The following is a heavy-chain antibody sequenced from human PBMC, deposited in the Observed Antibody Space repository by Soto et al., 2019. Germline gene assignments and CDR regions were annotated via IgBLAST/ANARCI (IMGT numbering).Heavy chain of an antibody. V-gene: IGHV1-69*01. J-gene: IGHJ5*02. D-gene: IGHD2-15*01. CDR3: ARGSLGYCMGGSCYEVNWFDL. Sequence: QVQLVQSGAEVKKPGSSVTVSCKASGGTFSSYAISWVRQAPGQGLEWMGGIIPIFGTANYAQKFQGRVTVTADESTSTAYMELSSVRSEDTAVDYCARGSLGYCMGGSCYEVNWFDLWGQGTLVTVSS. CDR2: IIPIFGTA. CDR1: GGTFSSYA.